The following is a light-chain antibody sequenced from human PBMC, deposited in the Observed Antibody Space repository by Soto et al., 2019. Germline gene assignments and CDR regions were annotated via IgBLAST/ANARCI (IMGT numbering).Light chain of an antibody. CDR1: QSVSSN. V-gene: IGKV3-20*01. CDR3: QQYGSSPTWT. J-gene: IGKJ1*01. CDR2: GAS. Sequence: EIVMTQSPATLSVSPGERATLSCRASQSVSSNLAWYQQKPGQAPRLLIYGASSRATGIPDRFSGSGSGTDFTLTISRLEPEDFAVYYCQQYGSSPTWTFGQGTKVDIK.